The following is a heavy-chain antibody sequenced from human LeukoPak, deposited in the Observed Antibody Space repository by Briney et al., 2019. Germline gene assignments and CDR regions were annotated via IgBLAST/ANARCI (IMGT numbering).Heavy chain of an antibody. Sequence: ASVKVSCKASGYTFTSYDINWVRQATGQGLEWMGWMNPNSGNTGYAQKFQGRVTITRNTSISTAYMELSSLRSEDTAVYYCARGSLNPSSSWYRVDYWGQGTLVTVSS. CDR3: ARGSLNPSSSWYRVDY. J-gene: IGHJ4*02. D-gene: IGHD6-13*01. CDR1: GYTFTSYD. V-gene: IGHV1-8*03. CDR2: MNPNSGNT.